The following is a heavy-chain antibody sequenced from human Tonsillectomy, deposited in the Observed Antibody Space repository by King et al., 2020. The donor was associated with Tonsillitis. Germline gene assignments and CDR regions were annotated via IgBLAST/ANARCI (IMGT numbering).Heavy chain of an antibody. J-gene: IGHJ4*02. CDR2: IKQDGSET. CDR3: VRAAGDY. Sequence: VQLVESGGGFGQPGGSLRLSCAASGFTVSSYWMTGVRQAPGKGLDWVANIKQDGSETNYVDSVKGRFTISRDNAKNSLYLQMNSLTAEDTAVYYCVRAAGDYWGQGTLVTVSS. CDR1: GFTVSSYW. V-gene: IGHV3-7*02. D-gene: IGHD3-10*01.